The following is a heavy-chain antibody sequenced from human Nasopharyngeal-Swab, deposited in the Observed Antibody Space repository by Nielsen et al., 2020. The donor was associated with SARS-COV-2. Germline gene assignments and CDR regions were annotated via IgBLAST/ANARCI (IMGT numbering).Heavy chain of an antibody. CDR3: ARGPHRRITIFGVVIKSYYYGMDV. CDR2: INHSGST. V-gene: IGHV4-34*01. D-gene: IGHD3-3*01. CDR1: GGSFSGYY. Sequence: SETLSLTCAVYGGSFSGYYWSWIRQPPGKGLEWIGEINHSGSTNYNPSLKSRVTISVDTSKNQFSLKLTSVTAADTAVYYCARGPHRRITIFGVVIKSYYYGMDVWGQGTTVTVSS. J-gene: IGHJ6*02.